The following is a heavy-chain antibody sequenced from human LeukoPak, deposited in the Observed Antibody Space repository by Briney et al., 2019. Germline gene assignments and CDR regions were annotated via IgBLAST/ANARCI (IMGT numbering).Heavy chain of an antibody. CDR2: IYYSGST. CDR3: ARHSGLNKWLLLRSELSGMDV. Sequence: SETLSLTCTVSGGSISSGDYYWSWIRQPPGKGLEWIGYIYYSGSTNYNPSLKSRVTISVDTSKNQFSLKLSSVTAADTAVYYCARHSGLNKWLLLRSELSGMDVWGQGTTVTVSS. D-gene: IGHD3-22*01. CDR1: GGSISSGDYY. V-gene: IGHV4-30-4*01. J-gene: IGHJ6*02.